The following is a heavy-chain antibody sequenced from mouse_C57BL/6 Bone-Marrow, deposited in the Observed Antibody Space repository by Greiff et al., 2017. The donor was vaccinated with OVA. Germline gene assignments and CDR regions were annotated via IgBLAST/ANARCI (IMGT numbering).Heavy chain of an antibody. D-gene: IGHD3-2*02. CDR2: INYDGSST. CDR1: GFTFSDYY. CDR3: ARDTGAAQAYYAMDY. J-gene: IGHJ4*01. V-gene: IGHV5-16*01. Sequence: EVHLVESEGGLVQPGSSMKLSCTASGFTFSDYYMAWVRQVPEKGLEWVANINYDGSSTYYLDSLKSRFIISRDNAKNILYLQMSSLKSEDTATYYCARDTGAAQAYYAMDYWGQGTSVTVSS.